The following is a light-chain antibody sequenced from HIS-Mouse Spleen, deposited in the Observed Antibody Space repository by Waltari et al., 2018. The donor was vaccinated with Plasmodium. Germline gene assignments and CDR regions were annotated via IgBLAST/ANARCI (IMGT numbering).Light chain of an antibody. J-gene: IGKJ1*01. CDR3: QQYNSYSWT. V-gene: IGKV1-5*03. Sequence: IQLTQPPSTLPASVGDRSTITCRASQSISSWLAWYQQKPGKAPKLLIYKASSLESGVPSRFSGSGSGTEFTLTISSLQPDDFATYYCQQYNSYSWTFGQGTKVEIK. CDR2: KAS. CDR1: QSISSW.